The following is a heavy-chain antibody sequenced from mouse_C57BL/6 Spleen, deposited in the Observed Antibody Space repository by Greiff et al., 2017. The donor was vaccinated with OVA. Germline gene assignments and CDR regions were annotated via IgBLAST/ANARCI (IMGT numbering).Heavy chain of an antibody. CDR1: GYTFTDYN. J-gene: IGHJ1*03. D-gene: IGHD2-4*01. Sequence: EVQLQQSGPELVKPGASVKIPCKASGYTFTDYNMDWVKQSHGKSLEWIGDINPNNGGTIYNQKFKGKATLTVDKSSSTAYMELRSLTSEDTAVYYCARTIHDYGWYFDVWGTGTTVTVSS. V-gene: IGHV1-18*01. CDR2: INPNNGGT. CDR3: ARTIHDYGWYFDV.